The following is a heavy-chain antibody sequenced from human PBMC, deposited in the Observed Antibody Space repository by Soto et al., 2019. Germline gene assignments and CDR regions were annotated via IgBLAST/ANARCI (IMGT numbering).Heavy chain of an antibody. CDR3: ARDLGGWPDY. CDR1: GYTFNNSG. CDR2: INAYNGNT. J-gene: IGHJ4*02. Sequence: ASVKVSCKTSGYTFNNSGLSWVRQEPGQGLEWMGWINAYNGNTNYAQKFQGRVTITRDTSTSTAYMELSSLRSEDTAVYYCARDLGGWPDYWGQGTLVTVSS. V-gene: IGHV1-18*01. D-gene: IGHD2-15*01.